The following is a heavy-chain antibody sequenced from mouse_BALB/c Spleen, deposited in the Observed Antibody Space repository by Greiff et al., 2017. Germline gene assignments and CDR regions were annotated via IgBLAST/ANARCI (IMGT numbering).Heavy chain of an antibody. J-gene: IGHJ3*01. CDR2: IYPYNGGT. D-gene: IGHD2-1*01. CDR1: GYTFTDYN. CDR3: AREYYGNYAWFAY. V-gene: IGHV1S29*02. Sequence: EVQLQQSGPELVKPGASVKISCKASGYTFTDYNMHWVKQSHGKSLEWIGYIYPYNGGTGYNQKFKSKATLTVDNSSSTAYMELRSRTSEDSAVYYCAREYYGNYAWFAYWGQGTLVTVSA.